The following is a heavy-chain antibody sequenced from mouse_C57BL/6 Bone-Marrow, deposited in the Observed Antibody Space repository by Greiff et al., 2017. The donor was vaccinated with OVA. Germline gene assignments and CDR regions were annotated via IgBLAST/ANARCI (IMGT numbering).Heavy chain of an antibody. CDR1: GYTFTSYG. J-gene: IGHJ4*01. D-gene: IGHD1-1*01. CDR3: ARYGSIYAMDY. Sequence: VQLQQSGAELARPGASVKLSCKASGYTFTSYGISWVKQRTGQGLEWIGEIYPRSGNTYYNEKLKGKATLTADKSSSTAYMELRSLTSEDSAVYFCARYGSIYAMDYWGQGTSVTVSS. V-gene: IGHV1-81*01. CDR2: IYPRSGNT.